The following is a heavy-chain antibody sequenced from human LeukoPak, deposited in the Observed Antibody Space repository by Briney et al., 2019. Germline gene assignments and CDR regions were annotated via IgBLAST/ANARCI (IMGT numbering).Heavy chain of an antibody. CDR2: IYTSGST. D-gene: IGHD3-3*01. V-gene: IGHV4-61*02. Sequence: PSQTLSLTCTVSGGSISSGSYYWSWIRQPAGKGLEWIGRIYTSGSTNYNPSLKSRVTISVDTSKNQFSLKLSSVTAADTAVYYCARETYYDFWSGYYQDYWGQGTLSPSPQ. CDR3: ARETYYDFWSGYYQDY. CDR1: GGSISSGSYY. J-gene: IGHJ4*02.